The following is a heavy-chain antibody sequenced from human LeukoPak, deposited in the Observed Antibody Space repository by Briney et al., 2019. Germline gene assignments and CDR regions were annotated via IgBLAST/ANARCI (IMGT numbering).Heavy chain of an antibody. CDR2: IYTSGST. J-gene: IGHJ4*02. D-gene: IGHD3-22*01. CDR3: ARGSHSGDYDRLDY. V-gene: IGHV4-4*07. CDR1: GGSISSYY. Sequence: PSETLSLTCTVPGGSISSYYWSWIRQPAGKGLEWIGRIYTSGSTNYNPSLKSRVTMSVDTSKNQFSLKLSSVTAADTAVYYCARGSHSGDYDRLDYWGQGTLVTVSS.